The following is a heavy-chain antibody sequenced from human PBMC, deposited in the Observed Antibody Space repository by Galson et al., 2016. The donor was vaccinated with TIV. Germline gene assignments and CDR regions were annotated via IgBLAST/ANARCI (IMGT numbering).Heavy chain of an antibody. V-gene: IGHV5-51*03. CDR1: GYSFTSNW. CDR3: VRAPGYSGYSYGYFDS. J-gene: IGHJ4*02. D-gene: IGHD5-18*01. Sequence: QSGAEVKKPGESLKISCKLSGYSFTSNWIGWVRQVPGKGLEWMGFMYPADPDTIYSPSFQGQVIMSADESVSTAYLQWRSLKASDSAMYYCVRAPGYSGYSYGYFDSWGQGTLVIVSS. CDR2: MYPADPDT.